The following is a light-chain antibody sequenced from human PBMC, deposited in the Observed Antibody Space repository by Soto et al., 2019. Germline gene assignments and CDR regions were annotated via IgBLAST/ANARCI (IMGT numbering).Light chain of an antibody. CDR1: QSIISNF. Sequence: EIVLTQSPGTLSLSPGETASLSCLASQSIISNFLAWYQQRRGQPPRLLIYDSSRRASGIPARFTGSGSGTAFTLTISRVETEDSAVYYCQQSFHSPRTFGQGTRLEI. CDR2: DSS. J-gene: IGKJ2*01. V-gene: IGKV3-20*01. CDR3: QQSFHSPRT.